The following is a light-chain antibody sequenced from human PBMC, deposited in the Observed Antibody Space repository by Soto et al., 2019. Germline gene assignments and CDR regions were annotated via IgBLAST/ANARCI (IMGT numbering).Light chain of an antibody. J-gene: IGKJ5*01. V-gene: IGKV1-39*01. CDR1: QGISTY. CDR2: AAS. CDR3: QQSYSSPIT. Sequence: DIQMTQSPSSLSASVGDRVTITCRASQGISTYLNWYQQRPGKAPKLLIYAASSLQSGVPSRFSGRGSGTDFTLTISSLQPEDFATYYCQQSYSSPITFGQGTRLEIK.